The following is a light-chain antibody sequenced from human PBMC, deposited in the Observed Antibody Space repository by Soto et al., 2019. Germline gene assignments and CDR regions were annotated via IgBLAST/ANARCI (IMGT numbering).Light chain of an antibody. Sequence: DIQMTQSPSTLSASVGDTVTITCRASQSISSWLAWYQQKPGKAPKLLIYKASSLESGVPSRFSGSGSGTEFTLTIRSLQPDDFATYYCQQYKRTFGQGTKVDI. CDR2: KAS. CDR3: QQYKRT. CDR1: QSISSW. V-gene: IGKV1-5*03. J-gene: IGKJ1*01.